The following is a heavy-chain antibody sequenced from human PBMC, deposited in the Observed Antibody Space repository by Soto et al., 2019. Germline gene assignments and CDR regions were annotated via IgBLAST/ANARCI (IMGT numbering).Heavy chain of an antibody. CDR3: ARVKDFWSGYYGYYFDY. J-gene: IGHJ4*02. CDR1: GGSISSSSYY. V-gene: IGHV4-39*01. D-gene: IGHD3-3*01. Sequence: KPSETLSFTCTVSGGSISSSSYYWGWIRQPPGKGLEWIGRIYYSGSTYYNPSLKSRVTISVDTSKNQFSLKLSSVTAADTAVYYCARVKDFWSGYYGYYFDYWGQGTLVTVSS. CDR2: IYYSGST.